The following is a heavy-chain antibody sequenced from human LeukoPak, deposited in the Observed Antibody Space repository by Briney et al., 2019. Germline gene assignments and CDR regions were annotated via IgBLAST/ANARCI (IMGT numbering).Heavy chain of an antibody. CDR2: ISSSGDII. CDR1: GFTFSSYE. D-gene: IGHD3-10*01. V-gene: IGHV3-48*03. Sequence: GGSLRLSCAASGFTFSSYEMNWVRQAPGKGLEWVSYISSSGDIIYYADSVKDRFTISRDNAKNSLYLQMNSLRADDTALYYCARPFGQLSSSYFDYWGQGTLVTVSS. CDR3: ARPFGQLSSSYFDY. J-gene: IGHJ4*02.